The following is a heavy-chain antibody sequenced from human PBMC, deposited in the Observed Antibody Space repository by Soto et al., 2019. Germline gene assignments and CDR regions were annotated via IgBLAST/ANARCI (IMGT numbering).Heavy chain of an antibody. CDR1: GGTFSSYA. V-gene: IGHV1-69*13. CDR2: IIPIFGTA. CDR3: ARDERAGFNWFDP. Sequence: SVKVSCKASGGTFSSYAISWVRQAPGQGLEWMGGIIPIFGTANYAQKFQGRVTITADESTSTAYMELSSLRSEDTAVYYCARDERAGFNWFDPWGQGTLVTVSS. D-gene: IGHD5-12*01. J-gene: IGHJ5*02.